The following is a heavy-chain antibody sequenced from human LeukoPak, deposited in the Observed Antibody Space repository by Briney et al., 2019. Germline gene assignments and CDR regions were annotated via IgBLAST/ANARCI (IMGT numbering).Heavy chain of an antibody. D-gene: IGHD3-9*01. CDR3: ASALGTYYDILTGYLDQDY. Sequence: GGSLRLSCAASGFTVSSNHMSWVRQAPGKGLEWVSVIYSGGSTYYADSVKGRFTISRDNSKNTLYLQMNSLRAEDTAVYYCASALGTYYDILTGYLDQDYWGQGTLATVSS. CDR1: GFTVSSNH. CDR2: IYSGGST. V-gene: IGHV3-66*01. J-gene: IGHJ4*02.